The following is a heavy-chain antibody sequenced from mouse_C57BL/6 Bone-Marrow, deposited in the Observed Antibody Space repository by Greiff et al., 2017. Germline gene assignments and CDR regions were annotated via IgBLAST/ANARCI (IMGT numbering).Heavy chain of an antibody. CDR2: IYPRSGNT. D-gene: IGHD1-1*01. V-gene: IGHV1-81*01. CDR3: ARVTTVVAEDY. Sequence: QVHVKQSGAELARPGASVKLSCKASGYTFTSYGISWVKQRTGQGLEWIGEIYPRSGNTYYNEKFKGKATLTADKSSSTAYMELRSLTSEDSAVYFCARVTTVVAEDYWGQGTTLTVSS. CDR1: GYTFTSYG. J-gene: IGHJ2*01.